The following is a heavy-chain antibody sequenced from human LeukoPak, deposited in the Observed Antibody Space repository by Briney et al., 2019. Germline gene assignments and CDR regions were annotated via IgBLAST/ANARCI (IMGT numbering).Heavy chain of an antibody. V-gene: IGHV5-51*01. D-gene: IGHD3-22*01. J-gene: IGHJ1*01. CDR1: GYSFTSYW. Sequence: GESLKISCKGSGYSFTSYWIGWVRQMPGKGLEWMGIIYPGDSDTRYSPSFQGQVTISADKSISTAYLQWSSLKASDTAMYYYARPGRYYYDSSGYLSAEYFQHWGQGTLVTVSS. CDR2: IYPGDSDT. CDR3: ARPGRYYYDSSGYLSAEYFQH.